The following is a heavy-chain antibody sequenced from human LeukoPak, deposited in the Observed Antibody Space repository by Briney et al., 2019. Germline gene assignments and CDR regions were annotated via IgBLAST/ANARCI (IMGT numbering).Heavy chain of an antibody. Sequence: SETLSLTCTVSGYSIISDYFWGWIRQPPGKGLGWIGTIYHSGSTYYSPSLKSRVTVSVDTSKNAFSLNLTSVTAADTAVYFCARGIVGSRDFYFRYYFDYWGQGTLVTVSS. J-gene: IGHJ4*02. V-gene: IGHV4-38-2*02. D-gene: IGHD3/OR15-3a*01. CDR1: GYSIISDYF. CDR2: IYHSGST. CDR3: ARGIVGSRDFYFRYYFDY.